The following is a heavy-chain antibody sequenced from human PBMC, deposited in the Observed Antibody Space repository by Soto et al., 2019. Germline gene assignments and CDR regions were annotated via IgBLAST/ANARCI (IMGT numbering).Heavy chain of an antibody. V-gene: IGHV3-30*03. CDR3: ARYSGKYQGPIDF. CDR2: ISYGGSNN. J-gene: IGHJ4*02. Sequence: PGGALSLPCAASGFTFSHYGIHWVRQAPGKGLEWLAVISYGGSNNHYADSVKGRFTDSRDNPKNTLYLKMNSLRAEDTAVYFCARYSGKYQGPIDFWGQGTLVTVPS. CDR1: GFTFSHYG. D-gene: IGHD1-26*01.